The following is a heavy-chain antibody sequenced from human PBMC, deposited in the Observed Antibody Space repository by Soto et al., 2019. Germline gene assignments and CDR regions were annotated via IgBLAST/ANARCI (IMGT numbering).Heavy chain of an antibody. J-gene: IGHJ6*03. CDR2: IYYSGST. CDR3: ARAGDFPLYYYYMDV. Sequence: PSETLSLTCTVSVGSISSYYWSWIRQPPGKGLEWIGYIYYSGSTNYNPSLKSRVTISVDTSKNQFSLKLSSVTAADTAVYYCARAGDFPLYYYYMDVWGKGTTVTVSS. V-gene: IGHV4-59*01. D-gene: IGHD1-1*01. CDR1: VGSISSYY.